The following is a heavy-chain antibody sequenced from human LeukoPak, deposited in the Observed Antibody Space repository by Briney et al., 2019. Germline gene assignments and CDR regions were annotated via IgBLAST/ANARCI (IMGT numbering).Heavy chain of an antibody. CDR3: ARADYGGGVSTFGY. V-gene: IGHV1-18*01. CDR2: ISAYNGNT. D-gene: IGHD4-17*01. J-gene: IGHJ4*02. Sequence: GASVKVSCKASGYTFTSYGISWVRQAPGQGLEWMGWISAYNGNTNYAQKLQGRVTMTTDTSTSTAYMELRSLRSDDTAVYYCARADYGGGVSTFGYWGQGTLVTVSS. CDR1: GYTFTSYG.